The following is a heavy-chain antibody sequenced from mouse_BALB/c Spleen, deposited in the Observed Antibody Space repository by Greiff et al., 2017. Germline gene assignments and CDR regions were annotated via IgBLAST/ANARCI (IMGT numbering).Heavy chain of an antibody. CDR1: GYTFTDYN. Sequence: VHVKQSGPELVKPGASVKISCKASGYTFTDYNMHWVKQSHGKSLEWIGYIYPYNGGTGYNQKFKSKATLTVDNSSSTAYMELRSLTSEDSAVYYCARAIYYDYDGFAYWGQGTLVTVAA. CDR2: IYPYNGGT. CDR3: ARAIYYDYDGFAY. D-gene: IGHD2-4*01. V-gene: IGHV1S29*02. J-gene: IGHJ3*01.